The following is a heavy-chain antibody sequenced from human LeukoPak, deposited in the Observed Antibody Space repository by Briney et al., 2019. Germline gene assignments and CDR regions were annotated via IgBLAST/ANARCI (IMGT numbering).Heavy chain of an antibody. CDR3: VKLRVGPCSGGTCSVDY. D-gene: IGHD2-15*01. V-gene: IGHV3-30*02. Sequence: PGGSLRLSCAASVFTFASSGIHWGCQAPGKGLEWVAFIRYDGSNQYYAESVKGRFTISRDNSKNTLYLQVSSLRADNTAVHYCVKLRVGPCSGGTCSVDYWGQGTLVIVSS. CDR2: IRYDGSNQ. J-gene: IGHJ4*02. CDR1: VFTFASSG.